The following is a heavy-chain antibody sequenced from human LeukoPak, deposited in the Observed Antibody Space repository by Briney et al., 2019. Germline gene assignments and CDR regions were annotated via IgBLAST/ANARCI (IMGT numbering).Heavy chain of an antibody. D-gene: IGHD4-23*01. CDR1: GGSISSYY. J-gene: IGHJ4*02. V-gene: IGHV4-59*01. CDR2: IYYSGST. CDR3: ARDRGDYGGPGGYFDY. Sequence: SETLSLTCTVSGGSISSYYWSWIRQPPGKGLEWIGYIYYSGSTNYNPSLKSRVTISVHTSKNQFSLKLSSVTAADTAVYYCARDRGDYGGPGGYFDYWGQGTLVTVSS.